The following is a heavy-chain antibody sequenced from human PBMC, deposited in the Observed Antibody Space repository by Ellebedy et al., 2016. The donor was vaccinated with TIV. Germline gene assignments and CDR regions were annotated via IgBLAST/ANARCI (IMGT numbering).Heavy chain of an antibody. CDR1: GFTFRSHG. CDR3: ARGGSSGSSDY. V-gene: IGHV3-30*03. J-gene: IGHJ4*02. CDR2: ISSDGSNK. D-gene: IGHD3-10*01. Sequence: GGSLRLXXVASGFTFRSHGIYWVRQAPGKGLEWVAVISSDGSNKYYADSVKGRFTISRDNSKNTLYLQMNSLRTDDMAAYYCARGGSSGSSDYWGQGTLVTVSS.